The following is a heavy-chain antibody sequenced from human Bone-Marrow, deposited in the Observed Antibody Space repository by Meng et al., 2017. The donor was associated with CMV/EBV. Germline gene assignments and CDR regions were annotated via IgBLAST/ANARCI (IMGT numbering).Heavy chain of an antibody. CDR2: INHSGST. Sequence: SETLSLTCIVSGDSISSLSYYWSWIRQPPGKGLEWIGEINHSGSTNYNPSLKSRVTISVDTSKNQFSLKLSSVTAADTAVYYCARERGPILGTRYYFDYWGQGTLVTVSS. CDR1: GDSISSLSYY. D-gene: IGHD2-2*02. J-gene: IGHJ4*02. V-gene: IGHV4-39*07. CDR3: ARERGPILGTRYYFDY.